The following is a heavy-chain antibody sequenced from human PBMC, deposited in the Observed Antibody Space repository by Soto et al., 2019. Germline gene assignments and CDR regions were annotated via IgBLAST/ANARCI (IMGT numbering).Heavy chain of an antibody. CDR2: IIPIFGTA. D-gene: IGHD2-2*01. Sequence: ASVKVSCKASGGTFSSYAISWVRQAPGLGLEWMGGIIPIFGTANYAQKFQGRVTITADKSTSTAYMELSSLRSEDTAVYYCAREVGYCSSTSCYGGWFDPWGQGTLVTVSS. CDR1: GGTFSSYA. V-gene: IGHV1-69*06. CDR3: AREVGYCSSTSCYGGWFDP. J-gene: IGHJ5*02.